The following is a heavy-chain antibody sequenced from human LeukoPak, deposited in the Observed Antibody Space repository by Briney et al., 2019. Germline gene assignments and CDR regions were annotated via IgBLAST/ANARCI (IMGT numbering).Heavy chain of an antibody. D-gene: IGHD3-10*01. V-gene: IGHV3-48*01. J-gene: IGHJ4*02. CDR3: ARDFAREFTIDY. CDR1: GFTFSNYN. CDR2: ISSSSNII. Sequence: PGGSLRLSCAASGFTFSNYNMNWVRQPPGKGLQWGSYISSSSNIIYYADSVKGRFTISRDNAKNSLFLQMNSLRAEDTAVYYCARDFAREFTIDYWGQGTLVTVSS.